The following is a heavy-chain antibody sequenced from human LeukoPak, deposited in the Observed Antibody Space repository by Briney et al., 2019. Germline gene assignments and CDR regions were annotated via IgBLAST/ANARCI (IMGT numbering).Heavy chain of an antibody. CDR1: GGTFSSYA. Sequence: GASVKVSCKASGGTFSSYAINWVRQATGQGLEWMGWMNPNSGNTGYAQKFQGRVTMTRNTSISTAYMELSSLRSEDTAVYYCARGAGRRYNWFDPWGQGTLVTVSS. V-gene: IGHV1-8*02. CDR3: ARGAGRRYNWFDP. CDR2: MNPNSGNT. J-gene: IGHJ5*02.